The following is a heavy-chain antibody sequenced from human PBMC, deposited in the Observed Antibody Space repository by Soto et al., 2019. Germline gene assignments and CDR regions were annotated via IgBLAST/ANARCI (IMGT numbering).Heavy chain of an antibody. CDR2: ISYDGSNK. J-gene: IGHJ4*02. Sequence: GGSLRLSCAASGFTFSSYGMHWVRQAPGKGLEWVAVISYDGSNKYYADSVKGRFTISRDNSKNTLYLQMNSLRAEDTAVYYCARMSGDSSGWYDFFDYWGQGTLVTVSS. CDR1: GFTFSSYG. V-gene: IGHV3-30*03. CDR3: ARMSGDSSGWYDFFDY. D-gene: IGHD6-19*01.